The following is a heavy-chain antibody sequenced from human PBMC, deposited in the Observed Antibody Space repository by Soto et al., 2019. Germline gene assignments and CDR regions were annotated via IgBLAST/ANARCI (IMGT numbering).Heavy chain of an antibody. D-gene: IGHD3-9*01. CDR1: GGSISSSSYY. CDR3: ARLGHDILTGYYPYY. J-gene: IGHJ4*02. V-gene: IGHV4-39*01. CDR2: IYYSGST. Sequence: SETLSLTCTVSGGSISSSSYYWGWIRQPPGKGLEWIGSIYYSGSTYYNPSLKSRVTISVDTSKNQFSLKLSTVTAAYTAVYYCARLGHDILTGYYPYYWGQGTLVTVSS.